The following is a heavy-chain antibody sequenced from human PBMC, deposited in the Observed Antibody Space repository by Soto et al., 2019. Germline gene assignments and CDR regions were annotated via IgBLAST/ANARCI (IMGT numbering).Heavy chain of an antibody. CDR3: ARGGIGMVRTFDH. Sequence: LRLSCAASGFTVSSTYMSWVRQAPGKGLEWVSIIFSSGESFYADSVKGRFTISRDSSDNTVYLQMNSLKAEDTAVYYCARGGIGMVRTFDHWGQGTLVTVSS. V-gene: IGHV3-53*01. J-gene: IGHJ4*02. CDR2: IFSSGES. D-gene: IGHD3-10*01. CDR1: GFTVSSTY.